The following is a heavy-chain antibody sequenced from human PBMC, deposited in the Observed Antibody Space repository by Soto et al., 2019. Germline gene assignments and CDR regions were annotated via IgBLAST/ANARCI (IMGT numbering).Heavy chain of an antibody. CDR3: ARDVATQMWRPWYFDL. J-gene: IGHJ2*01. D-gene: IGHD2-21*01. Sequence: SAKGRFTISRDNSENTLYLQMNSLRTEDTAVFYCARDVATQMWRPWYFDLWGRGTLVTVSS. V-gene: IGHV3-30*01.